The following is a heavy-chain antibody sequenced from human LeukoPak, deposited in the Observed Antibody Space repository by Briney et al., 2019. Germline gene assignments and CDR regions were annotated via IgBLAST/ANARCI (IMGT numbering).Heavy chain of an antibody. CDR2: ITTGGST. V-gene: IGHV3-23*01. D-gene: IGHD2/OR15-2a*01. J-gene: IGHJ4*02. CDR1: GFIFSSYA. CDR3: AKGSKYGSTSTYFDY. Sequence: GGSLRLSCAASGFIFSSYAMSWVRQAPGKGLEWVSGITTGGSTYYADSVKGRFTISRDNSKSTLYLQMNSLRAEDTAVYYCAKGSKYGSTSTYFDYWGQGTLVTVSS.